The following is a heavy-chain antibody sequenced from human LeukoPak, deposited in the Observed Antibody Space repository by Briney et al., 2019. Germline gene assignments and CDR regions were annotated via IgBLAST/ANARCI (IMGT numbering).Heavy chain of an antibody. D-gene: IGHD6-13*01. CDR3: ARHSKWGDSSSPYRPFDH. J-gene: IGHJ4*02. CDR1: GGSISSYY. V-gene: IGHV4-59*08. CDR2: IYYSGST. Sequence: WETLSLTCTVSGGSISSYYWSWIRQPPGKGLEWIGYIYYSGSTNYNPSLKSRATISLDTSKNQFSLNLSSVTAADTAVYYCARHSKWGDSSSPYRPFDHCGQRALFSASS.